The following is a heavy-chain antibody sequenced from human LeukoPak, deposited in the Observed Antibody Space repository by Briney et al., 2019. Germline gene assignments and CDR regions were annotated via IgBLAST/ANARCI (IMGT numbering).Heavy chain of an antibody. V-gene: IGHV3-21*01. CDR1: GFTFTSYS. J-gene: IGHJ4*02. CDR3: ARVKGGQLVPLFDY. CDR2: ISGSGSYI. D-gene: IGHD6-6*01. Sequence: NPGGSLRLSCAASGFTFTSYSMNWVRQAPGKGLEWVSSISGSGSYIFYADSVKGRFTISRDNAKNALYLEMNSLRAEDTAVYYCARVKGGQLVPLFDYWGQGTLVTVSS.